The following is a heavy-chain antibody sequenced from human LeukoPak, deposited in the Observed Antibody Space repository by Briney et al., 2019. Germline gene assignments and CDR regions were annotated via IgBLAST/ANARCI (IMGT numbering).Heavy chain of an antibody. CDR1: GFIFSSYE. D-gene: IGHD6-13*01. Sequence: PGGSLRLSCAASGFIFSSYEMTWVRQAPGKGREWVSYISSSGTIIYYAESVKGRFTISRDNAKNSLYLQMNSLRADDTAVYYCARHTSSWGPPFDYWGQGTLVTVSS. J-gene: IGHJ4*02. CDR3: ARHTSSWGPPFDY. CDR2: ISSSGTII. V-gene: IGHV3-48*03.